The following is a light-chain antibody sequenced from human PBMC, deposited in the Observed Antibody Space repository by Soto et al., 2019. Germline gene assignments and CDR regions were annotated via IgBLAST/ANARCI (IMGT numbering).Light chain of an antibody. CDR2: AAS. J-gene: IGKJ4*01. V-gene: IGKV1-12*01. Sequence: DIQMTHSPSSVXXSXXXXVXXXCRASQGISSWLAWYQQKPGKAPKLLIYAASSLQSGVPSRFSGSGSGTDFTLTISSLQPEDFATYYCQQANSFPLTFGGGTKVDIK. CDR3: QQANSFPLT. CDR1: QGISSW.